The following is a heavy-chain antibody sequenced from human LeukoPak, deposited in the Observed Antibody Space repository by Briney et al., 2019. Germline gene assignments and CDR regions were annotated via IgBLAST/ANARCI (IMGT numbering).Heavy chain of an antibody. Sequence: GRSLRLSCTASGFTFSSYWMNWVRQAPGKGLEWVANIKQDGSEKYYVDSVKGRFTISRDNAKKSLYLQMNSLRAEDTAVYYCARETEMANLDYWGQGTLVTVSS. CDR3: ARETEMANLDY. CDR1: GFTFSSYW. CDR2: IKQDGSEK. D-gene: IGHD5-24*01. J-gene: IGHJ4*02. V-gene: IGHV3-7*04.